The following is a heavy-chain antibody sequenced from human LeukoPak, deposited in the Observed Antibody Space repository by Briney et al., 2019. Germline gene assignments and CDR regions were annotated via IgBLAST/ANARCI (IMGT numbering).Heavy chain of an antibody. J-gene: IGHJ4*02. V-gene: IGHV3-30*14. CDR2: ISYDGSNK. CDR1: GFTFSSYA. D-gene: IGHD6-19*01. CDR3: AREGGSGWYNYFDY. Sequence: GGSLRLSCAASGFTFSSYAMHWVRQAPGKGLEWVAVISYDGSNKYYADSVKGRFTISRDNSKKTLYLQMNSLRAEDTAVYYCAREGGSGWYNYFDYWGQGTLVTVSS.